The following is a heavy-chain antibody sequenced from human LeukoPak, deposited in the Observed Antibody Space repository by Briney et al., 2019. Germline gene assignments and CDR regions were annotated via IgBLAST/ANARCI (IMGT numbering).Heavy chain of an antibody. CDR2: TYYRSKWYN. CDR3: ALEIRNGFDI. D-gene: IGHD1-1*01. V-gene: IGHV6-1*01. CDR1: GDSVSSNSAA. J-gene: IGHJ3*02. Sequence: SQTLSLTCAISGDSVSSNSAAWNWIRQSPSRGLEWLGRTYYRSKWYNDYAVSVKSRVTINSGTSKNQFSLQLNPVTPEDTAVYFCALEIRNGFDIWGQGTMVPVSS.